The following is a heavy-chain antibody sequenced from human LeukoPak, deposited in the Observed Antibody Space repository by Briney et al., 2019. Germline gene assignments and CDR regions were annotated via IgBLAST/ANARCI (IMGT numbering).Heavy chain of an antibody. CDR2: ISYSRST. Sequence: SETLSLTCTVSGGSLSSGDYYWSRIRQPPGTGLKWIGYISYSRSTYYNPSLKSRVTISVDTSKNQFSLNLSSMTAADTAVYYCARVGSDYGDHAGRLGWFDPWGQGTLVTVSS. CDR3: ARVGSDYGDHAGRLGWFDP. CDR1: GGSLSSGDYY. V-gene: IGHV4-30-4*01. J-gene: IGHJ5*02. D-gene: IGHD4-17*01.